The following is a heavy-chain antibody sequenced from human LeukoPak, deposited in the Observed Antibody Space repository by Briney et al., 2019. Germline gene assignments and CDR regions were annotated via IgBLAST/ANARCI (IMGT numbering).Heavy chain of an antibody. CDR1: GYTFTSYG. CDR3: ARDNDYYGSGSYCFDF. CDR2: MNPNSGNT. V-gene: IGHV1-8*01. J-gene: IGHJ4*02. D-gene: IGHD3-10*01. Sequence: ASVKVSCKASGYTFTSYGINWVRQATGQGLEWMGWMNPNSGNTGYAQKFQGRVTMTRNTSISTAYMELSSLRSEDTAVYYCARDNDYYGSGSYCFDFWGQGTLVTVSS.